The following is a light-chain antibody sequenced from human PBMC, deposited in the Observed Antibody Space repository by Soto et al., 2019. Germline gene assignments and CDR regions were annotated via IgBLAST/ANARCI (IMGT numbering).Light chain of an antibody. CDR2: GAS. CDR3: QQYNYWPYT. CDR1: QSVSSS. J-gene: IGKJ2*01. Sequence: EIEMTQSPATLSVSPGERATLSCRASQSVSSSLAWYQEKLGQAPRLLIYGASTRATGIPARFSGSGSGTEFTLSISSLQSEDFAVYCCQQYNYWPYTFGQGTKLEIK. V-gene: IGKV3-15*01.